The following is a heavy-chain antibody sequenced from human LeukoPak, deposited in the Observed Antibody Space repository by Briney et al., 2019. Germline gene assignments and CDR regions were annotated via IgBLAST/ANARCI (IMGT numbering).Heavy chain of an antibody. Sequence: PSETLSLTCAVYGGSFSGYYWSWIRQPPRKGLEWVGEINHSGSTNYNPSLKSRVTISVDTSKNQFSMKLSSVTAADTAVYYCARGGSPNSGYYYGMDVWGKGTTVTVSS. CDR1: GGSFSGYY. V-gene: IGHV4-34*01. J-gene: IGHJ6*04. CDR3: ARGGSPNSGYYYGMDV. CDR2: INHSGST.